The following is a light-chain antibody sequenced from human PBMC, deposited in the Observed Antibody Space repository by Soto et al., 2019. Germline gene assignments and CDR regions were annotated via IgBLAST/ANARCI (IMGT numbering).Light chain of an antibody. CDR2: KNS. CDR3: LQATHFPWT. CDR1: ESLVHSDGTTY. J-gene: IGKJ1*01. V-gene: IGKV2-24*01. Sequence: EIVMTQTPLSSPVTLGQPASISCRSSESLVHSDGTTYLSWFHLRPGQPPRLLIHKNSDRFYGAPDRFSGSGAGTEFTLKISGVEAEDVGIYYCLQATHFPWTFGQGTKVASK.